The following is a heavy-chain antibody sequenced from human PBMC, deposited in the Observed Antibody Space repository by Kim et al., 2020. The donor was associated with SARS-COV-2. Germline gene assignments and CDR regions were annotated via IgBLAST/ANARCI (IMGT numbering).Heavy chain of an antibody. CDR3: ARDPSAAGTIDGPYFQH. V-gene: IGHV1-18*01. Sequence: ASVKVSCKASGYTFTSYGISWVRQAPGQGLEWMGWISAYNGNTNYAQKLQGRVTMTTDTSTSTAYMELRSLRSDDTAVYYCARDPSAAGTIDGPYFQHWCQGTLVTDSS. CDR2: ISAYNGNT. D-gene: IGHD6-13*01. CDR1: GYTFTSYG. J-gene: IGHJ1*01.